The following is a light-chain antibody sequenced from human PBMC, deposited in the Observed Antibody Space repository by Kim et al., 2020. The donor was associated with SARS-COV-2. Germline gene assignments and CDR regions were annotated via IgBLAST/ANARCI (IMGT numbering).Light chain of an antibody. J-gene: IGLJ3*02. Sequence: GQSVTISCTGTSSDVGNYNYVSWYQRHPGKAPQLMIYDVTERPSGVPDRFSGSKSGNTASLTVSGLQAEDEADYYCSSYAGSNNWVFGGGTKVTVL. V-gene: IGLV2-8*01. CDR1: SSDVGNYNY. CDR3: SSYAGSNNWV. CDR2: DVT.